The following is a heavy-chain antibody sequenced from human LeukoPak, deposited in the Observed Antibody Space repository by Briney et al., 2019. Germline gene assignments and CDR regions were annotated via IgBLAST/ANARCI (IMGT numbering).Heavy chain of an antibody. CDR1: GFTFNHYG. CDR3: AKDAQRGFDYSNSLEY. V-gene: IGHV3-33*06. Sequence: GGSLRLSCEASGFTFNHYGMHWVRQAPGKGLEWVAVIWSDSSNKFYADSVRGRFTISRDDSRKTLFLQMDSLTAQDTSVCFCAKDAQRGFDYSNSLEYWGRGTLVTVSS. CDR2: IWSDSSNK. J-gene: IGHJ4*02. D-gene: IGHD4-11*01.